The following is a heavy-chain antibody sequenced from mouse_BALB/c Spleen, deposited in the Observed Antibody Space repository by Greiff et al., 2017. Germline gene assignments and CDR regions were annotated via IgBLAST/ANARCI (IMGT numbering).Heavy chain of an antibody. CDR3: ARPNWDYYFDY. CDR2: ISSGGGST. D-gene: IGHD4-1*01. J-gene: IGHJ2*01. V-gene: IGHV5-12-1*01. Sequence: DVKLVESGGGLVKPGGSLKLSCAASGFAFSSYDMSWVRQTPEKRLEWVAYISSGGGSTYYPDTVKGRFTISRDNAKNTLYLQMSSLKSEDTAMYYCARPNWDYYFDYCGQGTTLTVSS. CDR1: GFAFSSYD.